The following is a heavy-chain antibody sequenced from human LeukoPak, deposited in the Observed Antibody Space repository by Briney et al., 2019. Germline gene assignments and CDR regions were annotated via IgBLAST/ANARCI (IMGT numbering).Heavy chain of an antibody. CDR2: INLKSGDA. Sequence: ASVKVTCKASGYTFTDSYMHWVRQAPGQGLEYLAWINLKSGDAKYAQKFQGRVSLTRDTSIRTAYMDLRSLRSDDTAVYYCAREGRHCGGDWYSFDSWGQGSLVTVSS. V-gene: IGHV1-2*02. CDR3: AREGRHCGGDWYSFDS. CDR1: GYTFTDSY. D-gene: IGHD2-21*02. J-gene: IGHJ4*02.